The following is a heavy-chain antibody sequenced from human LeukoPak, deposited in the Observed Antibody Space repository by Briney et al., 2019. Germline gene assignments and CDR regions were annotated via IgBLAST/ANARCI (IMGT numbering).Heavy chain of an antibody. V-gene: IGHV3-48*04. D-gene: IGHD3-22*01. CDR3: ARGSLPIVVVTKNWFDP. J-gene: IGHJ5*02. Sequence: GGSLRLSCIASGFTFSSYAMSWVRQAPGKGLEWVSYISSSGSTIYYADSVKGRFTISRDNAKNSLYLQMNSLRAEDTAVYCCARGSLPIVVVTKNWFDPWGQGTLVTVSS. CDR1: GFTFSSYA. CDR2: ISSSGSTI.